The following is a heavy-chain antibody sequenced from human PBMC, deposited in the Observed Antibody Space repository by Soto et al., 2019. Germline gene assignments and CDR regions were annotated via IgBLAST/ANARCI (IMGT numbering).Heavy chain of an antibody. CDR2: MNPNSGNT. V-gene: IGHV1-8*01. CDR1: GYSFTSYD. D-gene: IGHD3-22*01. CDR3: ASDVYYDSSGYFPI. Sequence: QVQLVQSGAEVKKPGAAVKVSCKASGYSFTSYDINWVRQATGQGLEWMGWMNPNSGNTGYAQKFQGRVTLTRNPSISTAYMELSSLRSEDTAEYYCASDVYYDSSGYFPIWGQGTMVTVSS. J-gene: IGHJ3*02.